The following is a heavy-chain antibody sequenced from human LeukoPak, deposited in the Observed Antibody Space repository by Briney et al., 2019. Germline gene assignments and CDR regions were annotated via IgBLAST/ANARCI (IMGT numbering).Heavy chain of an antibody. CDR3: ARRDPRWLHELN. V-gene: IGHV4-34*01. CDR2: INHSGST. Sequence: SETLSLTCAVYGGSFSGYYWSWIRQPPGKGLEWIGEINHSGSTNYNPSLKSRVTISVDTSKNQFSPKLSSVTAADTAVYYCARRDPRWLHELNWGQGTLVTVSS. CDR1: GGSFSGYY. D-gene: IGHD5-24*01. J-gene: IGHJ4*02.